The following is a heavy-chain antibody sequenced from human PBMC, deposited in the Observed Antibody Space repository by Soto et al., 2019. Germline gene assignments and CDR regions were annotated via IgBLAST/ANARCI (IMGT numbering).Heavy chain of an antibody. CDR2: IFHSGTT. D-gene: IGHD3-3*01. V-gene: IGHV4-38-2*01. CDR1: GYSISSGYY. J-gene: IGHJ4*02. CDR3: ARRITIFGVATFDY. Sequence: SETLSLTCAVSGYSISSGYYWSWIRQPPGKGLEWIGSIFHSGTTYYKPSVKSRVTISVDTSKNQFSLKLSSVTAADTAVYYCARRITIFGVATFDYWGQGTLVTVSS.